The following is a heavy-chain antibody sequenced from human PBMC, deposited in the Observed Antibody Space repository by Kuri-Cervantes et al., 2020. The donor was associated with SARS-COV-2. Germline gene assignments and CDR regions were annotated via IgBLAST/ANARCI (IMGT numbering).Heavy chain of an antibody. CDR1: GYSFTSYW. CDR2: IYPGDSDT. CDR3: ARQKFHYYDSSGYQGATGY. D-gene: IGHD3-22*01. V-gene: IGHV5-51*01. J-gene: IGHJ4*02. Sequence: GESLKISCKGSGYSFTSYWIGWVRQMPGKGLEWMGIIYPGDSDTRYSPPFQGQVTISADKSISTAYLQWSSLKASDTAMYYCARQKFHYYDSSGYQGATGYWGQETLVTVSS.